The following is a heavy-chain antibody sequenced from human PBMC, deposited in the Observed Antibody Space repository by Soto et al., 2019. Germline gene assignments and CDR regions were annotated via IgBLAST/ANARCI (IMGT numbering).Heavy chain of an antibody. J-gene: IGHJ5*02. Sequence: QVQLQQGGAGLLKPSETLSLTCAVYGGAFRGYYWSWIRQPLGKGLEWLGEINDSGSTNYNPSLKSRITISLDTSKKEISLRLSSVTAADTAVYYCARERGRYCSGESCYPFGPWGQGALVTVSS. CDR1: GGAFRGYY. V-gene: IGHV4-34*01. D-gene: IGHD2-15*01. CDR3: ARERGRYCSGESCYPFGP. CDR2: INDSGST.